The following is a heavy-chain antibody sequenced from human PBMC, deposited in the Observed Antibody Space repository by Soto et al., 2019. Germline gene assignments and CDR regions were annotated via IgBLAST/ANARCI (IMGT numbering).Heavy chain of an antibody. CDR1: GFTFSSYG. Sequence: QVQLVESEGGVVQPGRSLRLSCAASGFTFSSYGMHWVRQAPGKGLEWVAVISYDGSNKYYADSVKGRFTISRDNSKNTLYLQMNSLRAEDTAVYYCAKDYTFYGMDVWGQGTTVTVSS. CDR2: ISYDGSNK. CDR3: AKDYTFYGMDV. V-gene: IGHV3-30*18. J-gene: IGHJ6*02. D-gene: IGHD3-16*01.